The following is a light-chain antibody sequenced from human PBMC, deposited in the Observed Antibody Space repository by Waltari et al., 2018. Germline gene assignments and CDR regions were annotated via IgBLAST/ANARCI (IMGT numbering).Light chain of an antibody. CDR2: EDN. J-gene: IGLJ2*01. CDR3: QSYDGSSVV. CDR1: SDSIASFY. V-gene: IGLV6-57*04. Sequence: NFMLTQPHSMSESPGKTVIISCTRSSDSIASFYVQWFQQRTGSAPTTVIFEDNQRPSGVPDLFSGSIDSSSNSASLTISGLKPEDEADYYCQSYDGSSVVFGGGTKLTVL.